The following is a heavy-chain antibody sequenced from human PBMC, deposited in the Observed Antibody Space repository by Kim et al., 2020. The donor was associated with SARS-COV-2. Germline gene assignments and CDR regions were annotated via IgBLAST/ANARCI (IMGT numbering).Heavy chain of an antibody. CDR1: GGSISSSSYY. V-gene: IGHV4-39*01. D-gene: IGHD4-17*01. Sequence: SETLSLTCTVSGGSISSSSYYWGWIRQPPGKGLEWIGSIYYSGSTYYNPSLKSRVTISVDTSKNQFSLKLSSVTAADTAVYYCARVLRPGLRTWGYWGQGTLVTVSS. CDR3: ARVLRPGLRTWGY. J-gene: IGHJ4*02. CDR2: IYYSGST.